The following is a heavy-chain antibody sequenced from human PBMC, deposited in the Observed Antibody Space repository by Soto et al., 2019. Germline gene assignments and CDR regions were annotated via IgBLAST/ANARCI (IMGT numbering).Heavy chain of an antibody. CDR3: ARSPSGPFDY. CDR1: GGSISSSSYY. Sequence: SETLSLTCTVSGGSISSSSYYWGWIRQPPGKGLEWIGSIYYSGSTYYNPSLKSRVTISVDTSKNQFSLKLSSVTAADTAVCYCARSPSGPFDYWGQGTLVTVSS. V-gene: IGHV4-39*01. J-gene: IGHJ4*02. CDR2: IYYSGST. D-gene: IGHD3-10*01.